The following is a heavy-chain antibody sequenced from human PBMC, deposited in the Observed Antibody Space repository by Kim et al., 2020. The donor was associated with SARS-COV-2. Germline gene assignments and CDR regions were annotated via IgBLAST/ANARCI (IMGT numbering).Heavy chain of an antibody. V-gene: IGHV3-48*02. CDR3: ASTGADYYYDSSGYLVDY. CDR1: GFTFSSYS. CDR2: ISSSSSTI. J-gene: IGHJ4*02. Sequence: GGSLRLSCAASGFTFSSYSMNWVRQAPGKGLEWVSYISSSSSTIYYADSVKGRFTISRDNAKNSLYLQMNSLRDEDTAVYYCASTGADYYYDSSGYLVDYWGQGTLVTVSS. D-gene: IGHD3-22*01.